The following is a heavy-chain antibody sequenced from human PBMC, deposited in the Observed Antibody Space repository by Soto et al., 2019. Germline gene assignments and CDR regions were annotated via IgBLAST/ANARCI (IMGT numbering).Heavy chain of an antibody. CDR2: IYPGDSDV. J-gene: IGHJ4*02. Sequence: PGEPLKIPGRASAYTFTVYLIGWVRRVPGKGLGSMGIIYPGDSDVRYSPSFHGHVTISVDKSMTPAYLQWRSLKASDTAIYYCXRLESDYSGRYYYYFDYWGQGTLVTVSS. D-gene: IGHD1-26*01. V-gene: IGHV5-51*01. CDR1: AYTFTVYL. CDR3: XRLESDYSGRYYYYFDY.